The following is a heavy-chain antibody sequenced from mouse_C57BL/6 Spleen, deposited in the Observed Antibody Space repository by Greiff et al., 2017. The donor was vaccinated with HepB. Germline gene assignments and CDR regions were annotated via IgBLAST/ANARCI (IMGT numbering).Heavy chain of an antibody. CDR2: INPSSGYT. CDR1: GYTFTSYW. J-gene: IGHJ4*01. V-gene: IGHV1-7*01. Sequence: VQLQQSGAELAKPGASVKLSCKASGYTFTSYWMHWVKQSPGQGLEWIGYINPSSGYTKYNQKFKDKATLTAAKSSSTAYMQLSSLTYEDSAVYYCASNVYLYAMDYRGQGTSVTVSS. CDR3: ASNVYLYAMDY. D-gene: IGHD5-1*01.